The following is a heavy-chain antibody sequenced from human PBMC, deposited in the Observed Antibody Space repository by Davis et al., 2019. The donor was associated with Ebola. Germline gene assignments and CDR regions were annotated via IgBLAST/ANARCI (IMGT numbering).Heavy chain of an antibody. CDR2: INAGNGNT. J-gene: IGHJ4*02. CDR1: GGTFSNYA. Sequence: ASVKVSCKASGGTFSNYAISWVRQAPGQGLEWMGWINAGNGNTKYSQKFQGRVTITRDTSASTSYMEVSSLRSEDTAVYYCARDFLRGEDYWGQGTLVTVSS. CDR3: ARDFLRGEDY. V-gene: IGHV1-3*01. D-gene: IGHD3-10*01.